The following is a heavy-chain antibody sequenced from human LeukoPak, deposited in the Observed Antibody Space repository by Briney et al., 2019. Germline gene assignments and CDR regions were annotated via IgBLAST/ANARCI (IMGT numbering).Heavy chain of an antibody. D-gene: IGHD1-1*01. CDR3: ARRAVHAALDI. CDR2: ISYIGSKQ. V-gene: IGHV3-48*03. Sequence: PGGSLRLSCAASGFSFSRYEMSWVRQAPGKGLEWVSYISYIGSKQYYADPVKGRFSISRDNAKNSLSLQMNSLRVEDTAVYYCARRAVHAALDIWGQGTMVTVSS. J-gene: IGHJ3*02. CDR1: GFSFSRYE.